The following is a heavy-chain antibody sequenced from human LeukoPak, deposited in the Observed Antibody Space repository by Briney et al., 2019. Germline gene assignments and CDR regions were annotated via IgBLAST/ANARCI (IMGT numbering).Heavy chain of an antibody. Sequence: GGSLRLSCAASGFTFSSYSMNWIRQAPGKGLEWVSSISSSSSSYIYYADSVKGRFTISRDNAKNSLYLQMNSLRAEDTAVYYCARGGKRWLQFDYYFDYWGQGTLVTVSS. J-gene: IGHJ4*02. V-gene: IGHV3-21*01. CDR3: ARGGKRWLQFDYYFDY. D-gene: IGHD5-24*01. CDR1: GFTFSSYS. CDR2: ISSSSSSYI.